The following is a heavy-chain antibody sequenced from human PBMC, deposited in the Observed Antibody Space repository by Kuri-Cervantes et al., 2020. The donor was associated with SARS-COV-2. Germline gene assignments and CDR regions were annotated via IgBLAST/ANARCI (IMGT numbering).Heavy chain of an antibody. D-gene: IGHD6-13*01. V-gene: IGHV3-30*02. Sequence: GGSLRLSCAASGFIFSSYGMHWVRQAPGKGLEWVAFVRSDGSNKHYTDSVKGRFTISRDNSKNTLYLQMNSLRPEDTAVYYCAKDLESQQLVRGLVYYYYYMDVWGKGTTVTVSS. CDR1: GFIFSSYG. J-gene: IGHJ6*03. CDR3: AKDLESQQLVRGLVYYYYYMDV. CDR2: VRSDGSNK.